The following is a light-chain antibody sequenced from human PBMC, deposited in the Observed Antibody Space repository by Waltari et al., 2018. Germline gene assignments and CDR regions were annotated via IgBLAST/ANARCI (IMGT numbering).Light chain of an antibody. J-gene: IGLJ1*01. V-gene: IGLV2-23*02. CDR1: RSAIGAFTR. CDR3: CSYATGSSYV. Sequence: QPALPHHASMPGSPDPPSTTSCTGPRSAIGAFTRVSWYQQHPGKAPKPIIFDVTKRPSGVSNRFSGSKSGNTASLTISGVQAEDEADYYCCSYATGSSYVFGTGTKVTVL. CDR2: DVT.